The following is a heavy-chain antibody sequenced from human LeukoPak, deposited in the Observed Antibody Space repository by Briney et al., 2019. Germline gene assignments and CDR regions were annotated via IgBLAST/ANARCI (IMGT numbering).Heavy chain of an antibody. CDR1: AVSINSYY. CDR2: SYTSGSA. CDR3: ARHVSTSEYENFDY. D-gene: IGHD2/OR15-2a*01. Sequence: SETLSRTCTGSAVSINSYYWSWHGQPPGKEWEWLGYSYTSGSAKHNPHRKSRVTISVDRSKNEFSLKLSSVTDADTAVYYCARHVSTSEYENFDYWGQGTLVAVSS. V-gene: IGHV4-4*09. J-gene: IGHJ4*02.